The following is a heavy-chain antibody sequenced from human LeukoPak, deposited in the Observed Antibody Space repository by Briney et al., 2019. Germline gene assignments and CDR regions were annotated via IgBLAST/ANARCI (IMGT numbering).Heavy chain of an antibody. CDR2: IYYSGST. CDR3: ARGYPPTCYYGMDV. J-gene: IGHJ6*02. CDR1: GGSISSSSYY. D-gene: IGHD2-15*01. Sequence: AETLSLTCTVSGGSISSSSYYWGGIRQPPGKGLEGSGSIYYSGSTYYNPSLKSRVTISVDTSKNPFSLKLSSVTAAHTAVYYCARGYPPTCYYGMDVWGQGTTVTVSS. V-gene: IGHV4-39*07.